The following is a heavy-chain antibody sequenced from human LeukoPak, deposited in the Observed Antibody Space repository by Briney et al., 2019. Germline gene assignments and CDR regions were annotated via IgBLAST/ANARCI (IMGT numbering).Heavy chain of an antibody. Sequence: GGSLRLSCAASGFTFSSYGMHWVRQAPGKGLEWVAVIWYDGSKKYYGDSVKGRFTISRDNSKNTLYLQMNSLRAEDTALYYCAKDYRYGDYGNLFDYWGQGTLVTVSS. CDR2: IWYDGSKK. V-gene: IGHV3-30*02. D-gene: IGHD4-17*01. CDR3: AKDYRYGDYGNLFDY. J-gene: IGHJ4*02. CDR1: GFTFSSYG.